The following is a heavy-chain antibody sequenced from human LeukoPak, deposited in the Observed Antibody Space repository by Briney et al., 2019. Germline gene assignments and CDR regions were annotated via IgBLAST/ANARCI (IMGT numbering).Heavy chain of an antibody. CDR2: ISGGGGNT. CDR3: AKETARPAGVFEY. V-gene: IGHV3-23*01. D-gene: IGHD1-14*01. CDR1: GFTFSTYA. Sequence: GGSLSLSCAASGFTFSTYAMSWVRQAPGKGLEWVSAISGGGGNTYYADSVKGRFTISRDNSKNTLYLQMNSLRAEDTAVYYCAKETARPAGVFEYWGQGTRVTVSS. J-gene: IGHJ4*02.